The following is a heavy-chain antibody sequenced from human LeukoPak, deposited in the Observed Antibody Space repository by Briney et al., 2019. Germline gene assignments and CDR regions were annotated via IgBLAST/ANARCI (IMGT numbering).Heavy chain of an antibody. V-gene: IGHV3-20*04. Sequence: GGSLRLSCAASGFTFDDYGMSWVRQGPGKGLERVSGINWNGGNTGYADSVKGRFTIFRDNAKNSLYLEMDSLRVEDTALYYCARTSDGSWFDPWGQGTLVTVSS. CDR3: ARTSDGSWFDP. D-gene: IGHD2-15*01. J-gene: IGHJ5*02. CDR1: GFTFDDYG. CDR2: INWNGGNT.